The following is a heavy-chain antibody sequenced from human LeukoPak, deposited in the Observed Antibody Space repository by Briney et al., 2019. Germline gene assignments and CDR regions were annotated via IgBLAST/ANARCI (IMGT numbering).Heavy chain of an antibody. CDR2: IYYSGST. Sequence: PSETLSLTCTVSGGSISGSSYYWGWIRQPPGKGLEWIGSIYYSGSTYYNPSLKSRVTISVDTSKNQFSLKLNAVTATDTAVYYCARHYGHWGQGTLVTVSS. CDR1: GGSISGSSYY. J-gene: IGHJ4*02. V-gene: IGHV4-39*01. D-gene: IGHD3-10*01. CDR3: ARHYGH.